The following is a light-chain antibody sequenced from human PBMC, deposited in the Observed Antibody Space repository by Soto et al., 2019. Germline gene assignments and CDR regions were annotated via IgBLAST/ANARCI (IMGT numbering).Light chain of an antibody. CDR2: EVS. CDR3: SSYAGIFNRV. V-gene: IGLV2-8*01. Sequence: QSALTQSPSASGSPGQSVTISCTGTSSDVGNYKYVSWYQQHPGKAPKLMIYEVSKRPSGVPDRFSGSKSGNTASLTVSGLQAADEADYYCSSYAGIFNRVFGGGTNLTVL. CDR1: SSDVGNYKY. J-gene: IGLJ3*02.